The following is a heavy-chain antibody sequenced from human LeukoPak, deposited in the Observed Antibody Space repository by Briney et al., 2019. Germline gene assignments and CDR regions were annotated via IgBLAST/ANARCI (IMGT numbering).Heavy chain of an antibody. J-gene: IGHJ4*02. D-gene: IGHD3-10*01. CDR1: GDSVSSKSVA. CDR3: ASKITMVRGVITDY. CDR2: TYYRSQWYN. V-gene: IGHV6-1*01. Sequence: SQTLSLTCAISGDSVSSKSVAWNWIRQSPSRGLEWLGRTYYRSQWYNDYAVSVQSRININPDTSKNQFSLQLNSVTPEDTAVYYCASKITMVRGVITDYWGQGTLVTVSS.